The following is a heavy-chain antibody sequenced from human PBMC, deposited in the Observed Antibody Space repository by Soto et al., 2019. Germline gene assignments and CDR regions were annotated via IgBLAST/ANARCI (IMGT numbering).Heavy chain of an antibody. CDR1: EFTFSSVW. CDR3: ARVRVGSYNWFDP. Sequence: GGSLRLSCAASEFTFSSVWMHWVRQAPGKGLEWVSRVNSDGSTTTYADSVKGRFTISRDNAKNTVYLQMNSLRTEDTATYHCARVRVGSYNWFDPWGQGTLVTVSS. D-gene: IGHD1-26*01. V-gene: IGHV3-74*01. CDR2: VNSDGSTT. J-gene: IGHJ5*02.